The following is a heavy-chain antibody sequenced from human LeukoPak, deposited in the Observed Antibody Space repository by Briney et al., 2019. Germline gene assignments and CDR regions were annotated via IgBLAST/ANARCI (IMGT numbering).Heavy chain of an antibody. J-gene: IGHJ4*02. D-gene: IGHD2-15*01. CDR3: AHGAGYCSGGSSYSFFDY. Sequence: PSETLSLTCTVSGGSISSHYWSWIRQPPGKGLEWIGYIYYSGSTNYNPSLKSRVTISVDTSKNQFSLKLSSVTAADTAVYYCAHGAGYCSGGSSYSFFDYWGQGTLVTVSS. CDR2: IYYSGST. CDR1: GGSISSHY. V-gene: IGHV4-59*11.